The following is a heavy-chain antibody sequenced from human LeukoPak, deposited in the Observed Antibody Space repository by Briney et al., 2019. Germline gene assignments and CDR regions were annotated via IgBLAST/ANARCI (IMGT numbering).Heavy chain of an antibody. Sequence: PGMSLRLSCAASGFTFGSYGMHWVRQAPGKELEWVAVIWYDGANRYYADSAKGRFTISRDTSKNTLDLQMNSLRAEDTAVYHSAKESRTFYDILSVDVWGQGTTVTVSS. CDR1: GFTFGSYG. J-gene: IGHJ6*02. CDR2: IWYDGANR. D-gene: IGHD3-9*01. V-gene: IGHV3-33*06. CDR3: AKESRTFYDILSVDV.